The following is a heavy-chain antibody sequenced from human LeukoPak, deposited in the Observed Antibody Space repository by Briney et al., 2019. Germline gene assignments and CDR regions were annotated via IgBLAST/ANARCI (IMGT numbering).Heavy chain of an antibody. V-gene: IGHV3-9*03. Sequence: GGSLRLSCAASGFTFDDYAMHWVRHAPGKGLEWVSGISWNSGSIGYADSVKGRFTIPRDNAKNSLYLQMNSLRAEDMALYYCAKDRSGSYPDAFDIWGQGTMVTVSS. CDR1: GFTFDDYA. CDR3: AKDRSGSYPDAFDI. CDR2: ISWNSGSI. J-gene: IGHJ3*02. D-gene: IGHD1-26*01.